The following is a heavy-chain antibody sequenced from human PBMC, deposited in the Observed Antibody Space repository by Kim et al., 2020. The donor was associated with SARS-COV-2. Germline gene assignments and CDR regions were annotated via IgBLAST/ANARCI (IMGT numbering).Heavy chain of an antibody. CDR3: AKDPHSDFWSGSRFYG. J-gene: IGHJ6*01. CDR1: GFTFSSYG. V-gene: IGHV3-30*18. D-gene: IGHD3-3*01. CDR2: ISYDGSNK. Sequence: GGSLRLSCAASGFTFSSYGMHWVRQAPGKGLEWVAVISYDGSNKYYADSVKGRFTISRDNSKNTLYLQMNSLRVEDTAVYYCAKDPHSDFWSGSRFYG.